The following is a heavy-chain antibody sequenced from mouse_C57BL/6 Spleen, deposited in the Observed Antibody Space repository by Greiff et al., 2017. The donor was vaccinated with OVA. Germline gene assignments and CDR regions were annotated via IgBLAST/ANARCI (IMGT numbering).Heavy chain of an antibody. D-gene: IGHD1-1*01. J-gene: IGHJ1*03. CDR3: TTGYGSSGGYFDV. CDR1: GFNIKDYY. Sequence: EVQLQQSGAELVRPGASVKLSCTATGFNIKDYYMHWVKQRPEQGLEWIGRIDPEDGDTEYAPKFQGKATMTADTSSNTAYLQLSSLTSEDTAVYYCTTGYGSSGGYFDVWGTGTTVTVSS. CDR2: IDPEDGDT. V-gene: IGHV14-1*01.